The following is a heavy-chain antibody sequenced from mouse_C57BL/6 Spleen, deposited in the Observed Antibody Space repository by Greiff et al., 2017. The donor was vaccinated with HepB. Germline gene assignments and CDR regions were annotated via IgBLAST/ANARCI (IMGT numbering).Heavy chain of an antibody. CDR2: IYPGDGDT. D-gene: IGHD1-1*02. CDR1: GYAFSSYW. J-gene: IGHJ2*01. V-gene: IGHV1-80*01. Sequence: QVQLQQSGAELVKPGASVKISCKASGYAFSSYWMNWVKQRPGKGLEWIGQIYPGDGDTNYNGKFKGKATLTADKSSSTAYMQLSSLTSEDSAVYFCARVEGSYVSPNYFDYWGQGTTLTVSS. CDR3: ARVEGSYVSPNYFDY.